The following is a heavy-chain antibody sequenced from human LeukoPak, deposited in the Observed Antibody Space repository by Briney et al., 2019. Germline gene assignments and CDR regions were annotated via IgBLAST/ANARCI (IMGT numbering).Heavy chain of an antibody. V-gene: IGHV3-48*01. CDR3: ARGQQLVPFDY. CDR2: ISSSSSTI. D-gene: IGHD6-13*01. J-gene: IGHJ4*02. CDR1: GFTFSSYA. Sequence: GGSLRLSCAASGFTFSSYAMSWVRQAPGKGLEWVSYISSSSSTIYYADSVKGRFTISRDNAKNSLYLQMNSLRAEDTAVYYCARGQQLVPFDYWGQGTLVTVSS.